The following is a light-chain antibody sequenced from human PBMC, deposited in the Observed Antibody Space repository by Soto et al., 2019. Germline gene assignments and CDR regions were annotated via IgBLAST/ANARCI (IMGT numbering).Light chain of an antibody. CDR2: DVS. J-gene: IGKJ1*01. CDR1: QSISRK. V-gene: IGKV1-5*01. Sequence: DIQMTLSPSTLSASVGDRVVITCRASQSISRKLAWYQQKPGKAPRLLMYDVSTLESGVPSRFRGSGSGTEFTLTINSLQPDDYATYYCQQYNSYSWTFGHGTKVDIK. CDR3: QQYNSYSWT.